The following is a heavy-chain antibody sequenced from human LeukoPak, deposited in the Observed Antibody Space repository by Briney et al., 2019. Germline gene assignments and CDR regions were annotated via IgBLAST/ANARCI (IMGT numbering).Heavy chain of an antibody. CDR1: GYTFTSYG. V-gene: IGHV1-18*01. D-gene: IGHD6-19*01. Sequence: GASVKVSCKASGYTFTSYGVSWVRQAPGQGLEWMGWISAYNGNTNYAQKLQGRVTMTTDTSTSTAYMELWSLRSDDTAVYYCERDYRLAVPGHIYFDYWGQGTLVTVSS. CDR2: ISAYNGNT. CDR3: ERDYRLAVPGHIYFDY. J-gene: IGHJ4*02.